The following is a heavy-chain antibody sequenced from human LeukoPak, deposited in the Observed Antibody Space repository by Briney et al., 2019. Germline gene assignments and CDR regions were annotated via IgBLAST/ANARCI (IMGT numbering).Heavy chain of an antibody. Sequence: GGSLRLSCAASGFTFSSYAMSWVRQAPGKGLEWVSGISGSGGSTYYADSVKGRFTISRDNSKNTLYLQMNSLRAEDTAVYYCAKGYGSGSYYKEAVEYFDHWGQGTLVTVSS. D-gene: IGHD3-10*01. CDR2: ISGSGGST. J-gene: IGHJ4*02. V-gene: IGHV3-23*01. CDR3: AKGYGSGSYYKEAVEYFDH. CDR1: GFTFSSYA.